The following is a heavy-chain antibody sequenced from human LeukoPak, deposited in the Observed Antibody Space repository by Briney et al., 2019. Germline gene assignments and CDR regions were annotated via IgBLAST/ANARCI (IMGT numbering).Heavy chain of an antibody. Sequence: GGSLRLSCAASGFTFSSYAMSWVRRAPGKGLEWVSSISSSSSYIYYADSVKGRFTISRDNAKNSLYLQMNSLRAEDTAVYYCAREEDGSECDYWGQGTLVTVSS. CDR3: AREEDGSECDY. CDR1: GFTFSSYA. V-gene: IGHV3-21*01. CDR2: ISSSSSYI. D-gene: IGHD3-10*01. J-gene: IGHJ4*02.